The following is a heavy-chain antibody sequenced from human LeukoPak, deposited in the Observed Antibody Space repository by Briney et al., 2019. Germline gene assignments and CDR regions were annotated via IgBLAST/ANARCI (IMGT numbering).Heavy chain of an antibody. CDR1: GYSLTNYW. CDR2: IYPDDSDA. V-gene: IGHV5-51*01. CDR3: ARHRRGTSHFDY. J-gene: IGHJ4*02. Sequence: GESLKISCKGSGYSLTNYWIGWVRQMSGKGLEWMGIIYPDDSDARYSPSFQGQVTISADKSISTAYLQWNSLKASDTAIYYCARHRRGTSHFDYWGQGTLVTVSS. D-gene: IGHD2-8*01.